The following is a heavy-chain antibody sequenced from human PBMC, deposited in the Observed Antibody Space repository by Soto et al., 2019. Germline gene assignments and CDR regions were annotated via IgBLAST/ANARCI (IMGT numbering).Heavy chain of an antibody. CDR1: GGSISSYY. D-gene: IGHD3-22*01. V-gene: IGHV4-59*01. J-gene: IGHJ4*02. CDR3: ARTLYYYDSSGYYDY. CDR2: IYYSGST. Sequence: PSETLSLTCTVSGGSISSYYWSWIRQPPGKGLEWIGYIYYSGSTNYNPSLKSRVTISVDTSKNQFSLKLSSVTAADTAVYYCARTLYYYDSSGYYDYWGQGTMVTVYS.